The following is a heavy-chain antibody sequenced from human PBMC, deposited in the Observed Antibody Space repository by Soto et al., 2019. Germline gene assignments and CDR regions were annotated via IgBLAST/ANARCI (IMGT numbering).Heavy chain of an antibody. D-gene: IGHD6-6*01. V-gene: IGHV4-59*08. CDR3: ASRARSSSWSRFDP. CDR2: FYNSGNI. J-gene: IGHJ5*02. Sequence: PSETLSLTCTVSGASITNYYWSWIRQPPGRGLEWIGHFYNSGNINYNPSLKSRVTISIDTSKTQFSLNLNSVTAADSAVYYCASRARSSSWSRFDPWGPGTLVTVSS. CDR1: GASITNYY.